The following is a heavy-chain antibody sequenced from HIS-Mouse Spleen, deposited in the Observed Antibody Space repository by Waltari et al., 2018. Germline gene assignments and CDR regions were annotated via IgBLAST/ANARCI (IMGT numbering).Heavy chain of an antibody. CDR3: ARDDPYSSGWYDFDY. CDR1: GFTVSSHY. D-gene: IGHD6-19*01. CDR2: IYSGGST. J-gene: IGHJ4*02. Sequence: EVQLVETGGGLIQPGGSLSLSCAASGFTVSSHYLSWVRQAPGKGLEWVSVIYSGGSTYYADSVKGRFTISRDNSKNTLYLQMNSLRAEDTAVYYCARDDPYSSGWYDFDYWGQGTLVTVSS. V-gene: IGHV3-53*02.